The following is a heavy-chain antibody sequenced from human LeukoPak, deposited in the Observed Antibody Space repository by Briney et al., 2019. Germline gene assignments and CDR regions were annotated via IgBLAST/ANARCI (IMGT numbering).Heavy chain of an antibody. CDR2: IYPADSDT. Sequence: GESLKISCKGSGYSFTNSWIGWVRQMPGKGLEWMGIIYPADSDTRYSPSFQGQVAISADKSITTAYLQWSSLKASDTAMYYCARVWSSGYEFDYWCQGTLVTVSS. J-gene: IGHJ4*02. D-gene: IGHD5-12*01. CDR1: GYSFTNSW. V-gene: IGHV5-51*01. CDR3: ARVWSSGYEFDY.